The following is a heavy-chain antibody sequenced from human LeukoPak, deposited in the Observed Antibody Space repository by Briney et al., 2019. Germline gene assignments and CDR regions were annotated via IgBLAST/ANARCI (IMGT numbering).Heavy chain of an antibody. CDR2: ICYSGST. CDR3: ARGVEITMATIENYYFDY. J-gene: IGHJ4*02. V-gene: IGHV4-59*01. CDR1: GGSISSYY. D-gene: IGHD5-24*01. Sequence: SETLSLTCTVSGGSISSYYWSWIRQPPGKGLEWIGYICYSGSTNYNPSLKSRVTISVDTSKNQFSLKLSSVTAEDTAVYYCARGVEITMATIENYYFDYWGQGTLVTVSS.